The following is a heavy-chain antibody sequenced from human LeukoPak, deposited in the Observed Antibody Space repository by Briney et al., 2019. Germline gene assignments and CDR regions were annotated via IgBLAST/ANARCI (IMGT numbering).Heavy chain of an antibody. CDR2: IKQDGSEK. J-gene: IGHJ4*02. Sequence: GGSLRLSCAASGFTFSSYWMSWVRQAPGKGLEWVANIKQDGSEKYYVDSVKGRFTISRDNAKTSLYLQMNSLRAEDTAVYYCASSRFLEWLLIWGQGTLVTVSS. CDR3: ASSRFLEWLLI. CDR1: GFTFSSYW. V-gene: IGHV3-7*01. D-gene: IGHD3-3*01.